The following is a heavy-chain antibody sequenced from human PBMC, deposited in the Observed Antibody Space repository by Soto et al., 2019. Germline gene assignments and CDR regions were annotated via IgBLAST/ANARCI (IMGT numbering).Heavy chain of an antibody. Sequence: EVQLLESGGGLVQPGGSLRLSCAASGFTFSSYAMSCVRQAPGKGLEWVSAISGSGGSTYYADSVKGRFTISRDNSKNTLYLQMNSLRAEDTAVYYCAKGGYCSGGSCLGRGYFDYWGQGTLVTVSS. V-gene: IGHV3-23*01. CDR1: GFTFSSYA. CDR2: ISGSGGST. J-gene: IGHJ4*02. D-gene: IGHD2-15*01. CDR3: AKGGYCSGGSCLGRGYFDY.